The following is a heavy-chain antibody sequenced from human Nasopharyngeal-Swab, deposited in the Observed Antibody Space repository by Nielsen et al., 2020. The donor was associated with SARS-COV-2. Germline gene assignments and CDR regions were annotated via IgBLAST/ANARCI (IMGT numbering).Heavy chain of an antibody. J-gene: IGHJ6*02. CDR2: ISYDGSNK. Sequence: GGSLRLSCAASGFTFSSYGMHWDRQAPGKGLEWVAVISYDGSNKYYADSVKGRFTISRDNSKNTLYLQMNSLRAEDTAVYYCAKEAGYYDILTGYYLSLGYGMDVWGQGTTVTVSS. V-gene: IGHV3-30*18. D-gene: IGHD3-9*01. CDR1: GFTFSSYG. CDR3: AKEAGYYDILTGYYLSLGYGMDV.